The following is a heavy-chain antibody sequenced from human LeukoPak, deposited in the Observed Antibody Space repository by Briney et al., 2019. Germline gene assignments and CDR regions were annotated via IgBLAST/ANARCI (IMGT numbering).Heavy chain of an antibody. CDR1: GGSISSYY. V-gene: IGHV4-59*01. Sequence: SETLSLTCTVSGGSISSYYWSWIRQPPGKGLEWIGYIYYSGSTNYNPSLKSRVTISVDTSKNQSSLKLSSVTAADTAVYYCASVPREAYCGGDCYSDYWGQGTLVTVSS. CDR2: IYYSGST. CDR3: ASVPREAYCGGDCYSDY. D-gene: IGHD2-21*02. J-gene: IGHJ4*02.